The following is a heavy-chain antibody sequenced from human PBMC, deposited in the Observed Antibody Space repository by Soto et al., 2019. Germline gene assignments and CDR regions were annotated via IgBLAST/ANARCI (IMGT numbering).Heavy chain of an antibody. CDR1: GYTFTIYG. D-gene: IGHD3-9*01. J-gene: IGHJ4*02. V-gene: IGHV1-18*01. CDR2: ISAYNGNT. CDR3: ARSGYQYYDILTGYYYFDY. Sequence: ASVKVSCKASGYTFTIYGISWVRQAPGQGLDWMGWISAYNGNTNYAQKLQGRVTMTTDTSTSTAYMELRSLRSDDTAVYYCARSGYQYYDILTGYYYFDYWGQGTLVTVSS.